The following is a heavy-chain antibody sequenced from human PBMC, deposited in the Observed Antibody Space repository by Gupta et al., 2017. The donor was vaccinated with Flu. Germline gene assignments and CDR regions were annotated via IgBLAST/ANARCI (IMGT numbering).Heavy chain of an antibody. J-gene: IGHJ4*02. CDR2: INPNSGAT. V-gene: IGHV1-2*02. CDR1: TFTDYH. Sequence: TFTDYHMHWVRQAPGQGLEWMGWINPNSGATDYAQEFQGRVTMTRDTSITTAYMEVSRLRSDDTAVYYCAKTDCRGGSCYLLDYWGPGTLVTVSS. D-gene: IGHD2-15*01. CDR3: AKTDCRGGSCYLLDY.